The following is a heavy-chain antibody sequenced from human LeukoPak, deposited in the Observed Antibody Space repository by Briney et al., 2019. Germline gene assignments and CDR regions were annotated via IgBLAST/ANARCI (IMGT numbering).Heavy chain of an antibody. Sequence: GGSLRLSCAASGLTFSDYSMTWVRQAPGKGLEWVAVISYDGSNKYYADSVKGRFTISRDNSKNTLYLQMNSLRAEDTAVYYCAKDTRYDYYFDYWGQGTLVTVSS. D-gene: IGHD5-12*01. CDR1: GLTFSDYS. V-gene: IGHV3-30*18. CDR2: ISYDGSNK. CDR3: AKDTRYDYYFDY. J-gene: IGHJ4*02.